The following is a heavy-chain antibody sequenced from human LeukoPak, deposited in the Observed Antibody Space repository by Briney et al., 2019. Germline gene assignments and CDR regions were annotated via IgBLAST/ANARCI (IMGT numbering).Heavy chain of an antibody. CDR1: GFTFKSYS. CDR3: ARDSACSGGSCLYPDDAFDI. Sequence: PGGPLRLSCAASGFTFKSYSMNWVRQAPAKGLDWVSCISSTSSYIYYADSVEGRFTISRDNAKNSLYLQMNSLSAEDTAVYYCARDSACSGGSCLYPDDAFDIWGQGTMVRVSS. D-gene: IGHD2-15*01. CDR2: ISSTSSYI. J-gene: IGHJ3*02. V-gene: IGHV3-21*01.